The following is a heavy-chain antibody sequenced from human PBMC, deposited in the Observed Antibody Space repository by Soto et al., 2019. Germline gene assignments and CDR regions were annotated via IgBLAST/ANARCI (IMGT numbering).Heavy chain of an antibody. D-gene: IGHD3-9*01. CDR3: TRVEISDWVKFDS. CDR1: GFTFSSYW. Sequence: EVQLVESWGGLVQPGGSRRLSCAASGFTFSSYWMHWVRQAPGKGLVWVSRINSDGSTTSYADSVKGRFTISRDNDKNTLQLQMNTPRAEDTTVYYWTRVEISDWVKFDSWCQGTLVTVSS. V-gene: IGHV3-74*01. J-gene: IGHJ4*02. CDR2: INSDGSTT.